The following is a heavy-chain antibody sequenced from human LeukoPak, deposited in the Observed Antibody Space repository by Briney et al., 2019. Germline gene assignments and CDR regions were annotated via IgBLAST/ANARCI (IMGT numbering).Heavy chain of an antibody. V-gene: IGHV3-21*01. J-gene: IGHJ4*02. Sequence: GGSLRLSCAASGFTFSSYSMNWVRQAPGKGLEWVSSISSSSSYIYYADSVKGRFTISRDNAKNSLYLQMNSLRAEDTAVYYCARDYLTVSGTYYPYYFDYWGQGTLVTVSS. CDR2: ISSSSSYI. D-gene: IGHD1-26*01. CDR1: GFTFSSYS. CDR3: ARDYLTVSGTYYPYYFDY.